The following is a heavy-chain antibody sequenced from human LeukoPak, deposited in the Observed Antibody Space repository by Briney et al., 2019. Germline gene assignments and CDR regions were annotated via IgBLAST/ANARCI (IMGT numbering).Heavy chain of an antibody. J-gene: IGHJ4*02. CDR2: ISFDGTNK. Sequence: GGSLRLSCTASGVTLSNYAMHWVRRPPGRGLEWVAVISFDGTNKYYGDSVEGRFSVSRDNSKNTLYLQMNSPRPDDTAMYYCATDYGDYEPIDYWGQGTLVTVSS. D-gene: IGHD4-17*01. CDR3: ATDYGDYEPIDY. CDR1: GVTLSNYA. V-gene: IGHV3-30*04.